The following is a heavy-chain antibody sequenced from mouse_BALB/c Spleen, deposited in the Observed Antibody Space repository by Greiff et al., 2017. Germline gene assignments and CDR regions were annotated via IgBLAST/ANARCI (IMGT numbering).Heavy chain of an antibody. J-gene: IGHJ4*01. CDR1: GYAFTNYL. V-gene: IGHV1-54*01. CDR2: INPGSGGT. Sequence: QVQLKESGAELVRPGTSVKVSCKASGYAFTNYLIEWVKQRPGQGLEWIGVINPGSGGTNYNEKFKGKATLTADKSSSTAYMQLSSLTSDDSAVYFCARGGKGYDAMDYWGQGTSVTVSA. CDR3: ARGGKGYDAMDY. D-gene: IGHD2-10*02.